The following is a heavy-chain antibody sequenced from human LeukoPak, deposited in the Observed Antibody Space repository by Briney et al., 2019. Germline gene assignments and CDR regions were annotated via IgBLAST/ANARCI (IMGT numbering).Heavy chain of an antibody. D-gene: IGHD3-10*01. Sequence: ASVKVSCKASGYTFTSYDIDWVRQATGQGLEWMGWMNPNSGNTGYAQKFQGRVTMTRNTSISTAYMELSSLRSEDTAVYYCATRRKYGSGSYHRGNWFDPWGQGTLVTVSS. CDR3: ATRRKYGSGSYHRGNWFDP. J-gene: IGHJ5*02. V-gene: IGHV1-8*01. CDR1: GYTFTSYD. CDR2: MNPNSGNT.